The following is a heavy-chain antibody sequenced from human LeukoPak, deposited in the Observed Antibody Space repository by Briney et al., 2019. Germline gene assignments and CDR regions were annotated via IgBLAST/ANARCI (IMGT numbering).Heavy chain of an antibody. CDR2: FLSSGTSSGTT. J-gene: IGHJ4*02. Sequence: SETLSLTCTVSGGSFTSFYWSWVRQLAGKGLEWIGHFLSSGTSSGTTKYNPSFESRATISVDKSKNQFSLKLTSVTAADTAVYYCARYSGIYGHDNWGQGTLVTVSS. V-gene: IGHV4-4*07. CDR1: GGSFTSFY. D-gene: IGHD3-10*01. CDR3: ARYSGIYGHDN.